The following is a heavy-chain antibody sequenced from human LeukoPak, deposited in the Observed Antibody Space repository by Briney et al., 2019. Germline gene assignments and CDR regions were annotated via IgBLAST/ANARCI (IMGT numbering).Heavy chain of an antibody. D-gene: IGHD6-19*01. CDR3: ARDRLAGNNWFDP. CDR1: GYTFTGYY. CDR2: INPNSGGT. J-gene: IGHJ5*02. Sequence: ASVKVSCKASGYTFTGYYMHWVRQAPGQGLEWMGRINPNSGGTNYAQKFQGRVTMTRDTSISTAYMELGRLRSDDTAVYYCARDRLAGNNWFDPWGQGTLVTVSS. V-gene: IGHV1-2*06.